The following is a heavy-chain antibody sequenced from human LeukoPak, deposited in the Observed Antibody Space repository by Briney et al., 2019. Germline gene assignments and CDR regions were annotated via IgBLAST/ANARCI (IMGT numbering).Heavy chain of an antibody. J-gene: IGHJ6*03. V-gene: IGHV1-69*05. CDR2: IIPIFGTA. CDR1: GGTFSSYA. Sequence: SVKVSCKASGGTFSSYAISWVRQAPGQGLEWMGGIIPIFGTANYAQKFQGRVTITTDESTSTAYMELSSLRSEDTAVYYCARDLGSSSPPANYYYYYMDVWGKGTTVTVSS. CDR3: ARDLGSSSPPANYYYYYMDV. D-gene: IGHD6-6*01.